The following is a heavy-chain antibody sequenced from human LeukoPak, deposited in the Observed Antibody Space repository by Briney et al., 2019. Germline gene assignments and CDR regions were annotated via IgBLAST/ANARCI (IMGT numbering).Heavy chain of an antibody. CDR2: INYSGGT. CDR3: ARLRETYHDY. CDR1: GGSISNYY. J-gene: IGHJ4*02. Sequence: PSETLSLTCTVSGGSISNYYWSWIRQPPGKGLEWIGYINYSGGTNYNPSLKSRVTILVDTSKNQFSLKLSSVTAADTALYYCARLRETYHDYWAREPWSPSPQ. D-gene: IGHD2-2*01. V-gene: IGHV4-59*08.